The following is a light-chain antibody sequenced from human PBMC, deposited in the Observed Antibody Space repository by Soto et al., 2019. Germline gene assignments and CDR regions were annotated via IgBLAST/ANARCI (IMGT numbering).Light chain of an antibody. J-gene: IGKJ1*01. V-gene: IGKV1-27*01. Sequence: DIQMTQSPSSLSASVGDRVTITCRARQGTIDYLAWYQQKPGEVPKLLIYAASTLQSGVPSRFSGSGSGTDFTLTISSLHPEDVATYYWQKYNSAPQTFGQGTKVAIK. CDR2: AAS. CDR1: QGTIDY. CDR3: QKYNSAPQT.